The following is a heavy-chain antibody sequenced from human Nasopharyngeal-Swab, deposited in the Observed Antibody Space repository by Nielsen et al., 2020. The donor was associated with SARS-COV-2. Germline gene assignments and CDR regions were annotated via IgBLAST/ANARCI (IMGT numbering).Heavy chain of an antibody. CDR1: GFTFSSYW. Sequence: GESLKISCAASGFTFSSYWMHWVRQAPGKGLVWVARINNDGSSTTYADSVNGRFTISRDNAKNTLYLQMNSLRVEDTAVYFCVRDGGGFVVVVPATLYGMDVWGQGTTVTVSS. D-gene: IGHD2-15*01. CDR2: INNDGSST. CDR3: VRDGGGFVVVVPATLYGMDV. J-gene: IGHJ6*02. V-gene: IGHV3-74*01.